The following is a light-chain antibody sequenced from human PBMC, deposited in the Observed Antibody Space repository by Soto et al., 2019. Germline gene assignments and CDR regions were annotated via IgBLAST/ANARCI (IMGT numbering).Light chain of an antibody. CDR1: XXDVGAYNL. J-gene: IGLJ3*02. CDR3: SSYTNTTTLV. CDR2: DVS. Sequence: QSVLTQPASVSGSPGQSITISCTGXXXDVGAYNLVSWYQHHPGRAPKLFIFDVSDRPSGVSNRFSGSKSGNTASLTISGLQAEDEAFYYCSSYTNTTTLVFGGGTKLTVL. V-gene: IGLV2-14*02.